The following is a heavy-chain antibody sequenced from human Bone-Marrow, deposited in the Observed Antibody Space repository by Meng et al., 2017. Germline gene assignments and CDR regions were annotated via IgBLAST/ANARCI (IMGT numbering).Heavy chain of an antibody. CDR3: ASLYGDSSVWYLDL. CDR1: GGSISSGNHY. Sequence: HIQESGQLMRKPSPPLSLTCTVSGGSISSGNHYWSWIRQHPGKGLEYIGYIYYSGSTYYNPSLKSRVIISVDTSKNQFSLRLNSVTAADTAVYYCASLYGDSSVWYLDLWGRGTLVTVSS. V-gene: IGHV4-31*03. CDR2: IYYSGST. J-gene: IGHJ2*01. D-gene: IGHD4-17*01.